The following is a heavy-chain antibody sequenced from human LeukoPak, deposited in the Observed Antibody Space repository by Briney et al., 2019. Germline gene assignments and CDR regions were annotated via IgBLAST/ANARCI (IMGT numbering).Heavy chain of an antibody. D-gene: IGHD1-7*01. V-gene: IGHV1-2*02. CDR1: GGTFSSYA. CDR2: INPNSGGT. J-gene: IGHJ4*02. Sequence: ASVKVSCKASGGTFSSYAISWVRQAPGQGLEWMGWINPNSGGTNYAQKFQGRVTMTRDTSISTAYMELSRLRSDDTAVYYCARETGTTVYWGQGTLVTVSS. CDR3: ARETGTTVY.